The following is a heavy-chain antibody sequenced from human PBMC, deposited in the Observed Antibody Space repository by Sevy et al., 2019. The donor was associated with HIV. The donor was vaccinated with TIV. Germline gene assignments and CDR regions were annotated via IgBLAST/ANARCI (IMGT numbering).Heavy chain of an antibody. Sequence: GGSLRLSCAASGFSFSSYWMHWVRQVPGKGLVWLSRINSDGTYTKYGDSAKGRFTISRDNAKNTLYLEMKSLRLEDTAIYYCAKGGSGGIDHYGMDVWGQGTTVTVSS. CDR3: AKGGSGGIDHYGMDV. J-gene: IGHJ6*02. CDR2: INSDGTYT. V-gene: IGHV3-74*03. D-gene: IGHD6-25*01. CDR1: GFSFSSYW.